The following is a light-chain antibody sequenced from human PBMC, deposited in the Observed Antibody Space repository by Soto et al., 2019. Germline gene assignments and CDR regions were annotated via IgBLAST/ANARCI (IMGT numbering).Light chain of an antibody. CDR2: GAS. CDR1: QSVSTN. V-gene: IGKV3-15*01. Sequence: EIVLTQSPGTLSLSPGERATLSCKASQSVSTNLAWYQQKPGQAPRLLIYGASTRATDIPARFSGSGSGTELTLTISSLQPEDFAVYYCLQFDNWPAWTFGHGTRVQV. J-gene: IGKJ1*01. CDR3: LQFDNWPAWT.